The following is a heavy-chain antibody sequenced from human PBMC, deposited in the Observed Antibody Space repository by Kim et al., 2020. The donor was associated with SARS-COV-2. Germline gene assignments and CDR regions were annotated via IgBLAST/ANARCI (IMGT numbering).Heavy chain of an antibody. Sequence: GGSLRLSCVASGFAFGSYAMTWVRQTPGTGLEWISSITGDGINTYHADSVKGRFTISRDNSKNTLFLQMSSLGAGDTATYFCAKAPVASCNDASCYPLDHGGQGPLAPFSS. J-gene: IGHJ4*02. V-gene: IGHV3-23*01. CDR1: GFAFGSYA. D-gene: IGHD1-1*01. CDR3: AKAPVASCNDASCYPLDH. CDR2: ITGDGINT.